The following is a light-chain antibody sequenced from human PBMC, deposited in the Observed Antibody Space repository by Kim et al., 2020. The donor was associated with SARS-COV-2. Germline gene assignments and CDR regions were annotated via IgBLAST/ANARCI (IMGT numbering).Light chain of an antibody. CDR2: WAS. CDR3: QQYYSSPLT. CDR1: QSVLYSSNKQNY. Sequence: ASINCKSSQSVLYSSNKQNYLAWYQQKPGQPPKLLIYWASTRESGVPDRFSGSGSGTDFTLTIGILQAEDLAVYYCQQYYSSPLTFGGGTKVDIK. J-gene: IGKJ4*01. V-gene: IGKV4-1*01.